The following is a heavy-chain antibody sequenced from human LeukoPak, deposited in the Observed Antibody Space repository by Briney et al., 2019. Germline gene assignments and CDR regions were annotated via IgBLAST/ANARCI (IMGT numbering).Heavy chain of an antibody. D-gene: IGHD1-7*01. CDR2: IYHSGST. CDR1: GFTFSSNS. CDR3: ARRASIIGTAGRHFDY. Sequence: PGGSLRLSCAASGFTFSSNSMNWVRQPPGKGLEWIGNIYHSGSTNYNPSLKSRVTISVDTPKNQFSLKLTSVTAADTAVYYCARRASIIGTAGRHFDYWGQGTLVTVSS. V-gene: IGHV4-34*01. J-gene: IGHJ4*02.